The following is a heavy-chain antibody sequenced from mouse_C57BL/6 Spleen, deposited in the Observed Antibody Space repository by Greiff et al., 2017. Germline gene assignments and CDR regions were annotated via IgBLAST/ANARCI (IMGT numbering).Heavy chain of an antibody. J-gene: IGHJ3*01. CDR2: IRLKSDNYAT. CDR3: TGGSAWFAY. CDR1: GFTFSNYW. V-gene: IGHV6-3*01. Sequence: EVMLVESGGGLVQPGGSMKLSCVASGFTFSNYWMNWVRQSPEKGLEWVAQIRLKSDNYATHYAESVKGRFTISRDDSKSSVYLQMNNVRAEDTGIYYCTGGSAWFAYWGQGTLVTVSA.